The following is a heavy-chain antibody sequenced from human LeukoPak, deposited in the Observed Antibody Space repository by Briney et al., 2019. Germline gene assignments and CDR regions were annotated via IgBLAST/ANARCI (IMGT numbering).Heavy chain of an antibody. Sequence: ASVKVSCKASGYTFTSYGISWVRQAPGQWLEWMGWISAYNGNAKYAQKLQGRVTMTTDTSTSTAYMELRSLRPDDTAVYYCVREGSDTAHYNWFDPWGQGTLVTVSS. V-gene: IGHV1-18*01. CDR2: ISAYNGNA. CDR3: VREGSDTAHYNWFDP. J-gene: IGHJ5*02. D-gene: IGHD5-18*01. CDR1: GYTFTSYG.